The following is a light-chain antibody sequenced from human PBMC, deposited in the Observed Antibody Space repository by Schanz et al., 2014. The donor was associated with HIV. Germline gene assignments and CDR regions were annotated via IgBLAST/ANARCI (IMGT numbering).Light chain of an antibody. CDR2: KAS. CDR3: HQYKTYPYT. Sequence: DIQMTQSPPTLSASIGDRVTITCRASQTITDSLAWYQQKPGKAPKLLIYKASNLESGVPSRFIGRGSGTEFTLTIHSLQPDDFATYFCHQYKTYPYTFGQGTKLEI. J-gene: IGKJ2*01. CDR1: QTITDS. V-gene: IGKV1-5*03.